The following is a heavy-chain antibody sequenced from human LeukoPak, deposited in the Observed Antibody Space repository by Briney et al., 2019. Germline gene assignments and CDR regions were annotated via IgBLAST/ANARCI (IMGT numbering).Heavy chain of an antibody. CDR2: IRSKANSYAT. CDR1: GFTFSGSA. J-gene: IGHJ4*02. V-gene: IGHV3-73*01. Sequence: GGPLRLSCAASGFTFSGSAMHWVRQASGKGLEWVGRIRSKANSYATAYAASVKGRFTISRDDSKNTAYLQMNSLKTEDTAVYYCTRLHGAGGSGGINDFDYWGQGTLVTVSS. CDR3: TRLHGAGGSGGINDFDY. D-gene: IGHD2-15*01.